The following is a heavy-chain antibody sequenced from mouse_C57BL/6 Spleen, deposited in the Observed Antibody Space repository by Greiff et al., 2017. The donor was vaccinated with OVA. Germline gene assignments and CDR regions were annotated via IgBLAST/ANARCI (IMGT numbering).Heavy chain of an antibody. CDR1: GFSLTSYA. D-gene: IGHD1-1*01. CDR3: ARIYYGSSYFYWYFDV. CDR2: IWTGGGT. V-gene: IGHV2-9-1*01. J-gene: IGHJ1*03. Sequence: VHLVESGPGLVAPSQSLSITCTVSGFSLTSYAISWVRQPPGKGLEWLGVIWTGGGTNYNSALKSRLSISKDNSKSQVFLKMNSLQTDDTARYYCARIYYGSSYFYWYFDVWGTGTTVTVSS.